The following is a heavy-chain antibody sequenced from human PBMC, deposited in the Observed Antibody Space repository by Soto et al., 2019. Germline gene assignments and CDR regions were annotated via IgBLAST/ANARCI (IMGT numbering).Heavy chain of an antibody. J-gene: IGHJ1*01. Sequence: ASVKVACKASGYTFTSYAMHWVRQAPGQRLEWMGWINAGNGNTKYSQKFQGRVTITRDTSASTAYMELSSLRSEDTAVYYCARDPNDYSNYVRGHGYWGLGTLVTVSS. V-gene: IGHV1-3*01. CDR2: INAGNGNT. CDR3: ARDPNDYSNYVRGHGY. CDR1: GYTFTSYA. D-gene: IGHD4-4*01.